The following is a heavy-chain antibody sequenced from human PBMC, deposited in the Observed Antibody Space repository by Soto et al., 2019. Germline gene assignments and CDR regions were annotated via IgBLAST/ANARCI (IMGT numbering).Heavy chain of an antibody. J-gene: IGHJ6*02. CDR3: ARSEEDADYYYYGLDV. Sequence: SQTLSLPCVIPWDRASGSSVAWNGLSQSPSRGLKWLGRTYSRSRRNSEFAVSVRGRIVINADTSKNQFSLQLNSVTPEDRAVYFCARSEEDADYYYYGLDVWGQGTTVTV. CDR2: TYSRSRRNS. V-gene: IGHV6-1*01. CDR1: WDRASGSSVA. D-gene: IGHD2-15*01.